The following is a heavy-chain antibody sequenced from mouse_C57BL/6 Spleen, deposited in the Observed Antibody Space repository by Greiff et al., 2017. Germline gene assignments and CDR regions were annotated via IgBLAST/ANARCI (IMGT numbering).Heavy chain of an antibody. J-gene: IGHJ1*03. Sequence: EVKLVESGGGLVKPGGSLKLSCAASGFTFSDYGMHWVRQAPEKGLEWVAYISSGSSTIYYADTVKGRFTISRDNAKTTLFLQMTSLRSDDTAMYYCARTSVYWYFDVWGTGTTVTVSS. V-gene: IGHV5-17*01. CDR2: ISSGSSTI. CDR3: ARTSVYWYFDV. CDR1: GFTFSDYG.